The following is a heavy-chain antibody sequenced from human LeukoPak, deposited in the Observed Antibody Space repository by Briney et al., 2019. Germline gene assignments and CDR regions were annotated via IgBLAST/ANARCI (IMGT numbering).Heavy chain of an antibody. CDR1: GYTFTNYD. CDR3: ARDTWDDAYYGSGRGDY. V-gene: IGHV1-8*01. Sequence: ASVKVSCKASGYTFTNYDIHWVRQATGQGLEWMGWMNPNSGNTGYAQKFQGRVTMTRNTSISMACMELSRLRSEDTAVYYCARDTWDDAYYGSGRGDYWGQGTLVTVSS. J-gene: IGHJ4*02. D-gene: IGHD3-10*01. CDR2: MNPNSGNT.